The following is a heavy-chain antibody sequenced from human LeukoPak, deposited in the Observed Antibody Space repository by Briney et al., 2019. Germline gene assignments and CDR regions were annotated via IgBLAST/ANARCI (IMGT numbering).Heavy chain of an antibody. J-gene: IGHJ6*03. CDR3: AKEGVTGYYGNYMDV. V-gene: IGHV3-30*02. CDR2: IWYDGSNT. D-gene: IGHD3-9*01. Sequence: GGSLRFSCAASGFTFSSSGMHWVRQAPGKGLEWVAFIWYDGSNTYYADSVKGRFTISRDNSKNTLYLQMNSLRAEDTAVYYCAKEGVTGYYGNYMDVWGKGTTVTVSS. CDR1: GFTFSSSG.